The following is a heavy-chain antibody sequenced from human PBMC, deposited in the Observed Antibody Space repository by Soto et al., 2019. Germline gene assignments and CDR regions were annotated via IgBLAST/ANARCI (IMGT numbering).Heavy chain of an antibody. CDR1: GGSISSSSYY. J-gene: IGHJ4*02. V-gene: IGHV4-39*07. CDR2: IYYSGST. D-gene: IGHD4-17*01. Sequence: SETLSLTCTVSGGSISSSSYYWGWIRQPPGKGLEWIGSIYYSGSTYYNPSLKSRVTISVDTSKNQFSLKLSSVTAADTAVYYCARSGGYGDYYFDYWGQGTLVTVSS. CDR3: ARSGGYGDYYFDY.